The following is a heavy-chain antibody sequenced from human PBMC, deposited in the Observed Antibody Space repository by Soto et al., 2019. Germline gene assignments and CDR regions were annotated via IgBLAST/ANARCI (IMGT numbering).Heavy chain of an antibody. CDR3: ASQGVTARRGPFDY. CDR1: GFTLSTYA. V-gene: IGHV3-23*01. J-gene: IGHJ4*02. CDR2: VSGSGDST. D-gene: IGHD2-21*02. Sequence: GGSLRLSCAASGFTLSTYATSWVRQAPEKGLEWVSAVSGSGDSTFYADSVKGRFTISRDNSKNTVDLQMDSLRPDDTAVYYCASQGVTARRGPFDYWGQGTLVTVSS.